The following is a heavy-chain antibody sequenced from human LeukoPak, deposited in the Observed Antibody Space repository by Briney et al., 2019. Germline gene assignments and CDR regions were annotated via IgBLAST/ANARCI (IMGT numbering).Heavy chain of an antibody. D-gene: IGHD2-15*01. V-gene: IGHV4-30-4*01. J-gene: IGHJ5*02. Sequence: SETLSLTCTVSDGSISSGDYYWSWIRQPPGKALEWIAHIYYSGSTYYNPSLKSRVNISLDKSKNQFSLKLSSVTAADTAVYYCARVHSSGHCGGGSCYVWFDPWGQGTLVTVSS. CDR1: DGSISSGDYY. CDR3: ARVHSSGHCGGGSCYVWFDP. CDR2: IYYSGST.